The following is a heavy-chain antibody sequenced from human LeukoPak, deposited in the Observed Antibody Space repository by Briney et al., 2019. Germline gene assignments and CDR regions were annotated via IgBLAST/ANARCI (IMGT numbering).Heavy chain of an antibody. CDR1: GGTFSSYA. CDR2: IIPILGIA. CDR3: ARTLAYCSGGSCDGRSYYYSGMDV. D-gene: IGHD2-15*01. V-gene: IGHV1-69*04. J-gene: IGHJ6*02. Sequence: ASVKVSCKASGGTFSSYAISWVRQAPGQGLEWMGRIIPILGIANYAQKFQGRVTITADKSTSTAYMELSSLRSEDTAVYYCARTLAYCSGGSCDGRSYYYSGMDVWGPGTTVTVSS.